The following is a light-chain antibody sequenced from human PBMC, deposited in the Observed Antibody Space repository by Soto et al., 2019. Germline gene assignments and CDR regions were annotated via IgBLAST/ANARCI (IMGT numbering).Light chain of an antibody. Sequence: EIVLTQSPATLSLSPGERATLSCRASQSVSNYLAWFQQKPGQAPRILIYDASNRATGIPARFTGSGSGTDFTLTISSPESEDLAVYYCQQRSSWPLLTFGGGTKVEI. CDR3: QQRSSWPLLT. CDR1: QSVSNY. V-gene: IGKV3-11*01. CDR2: DAS. J-gene: IGKJ4*01.